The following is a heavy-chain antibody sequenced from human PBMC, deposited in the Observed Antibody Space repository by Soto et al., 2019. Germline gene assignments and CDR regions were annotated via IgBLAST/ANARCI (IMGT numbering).Heavy chain of an antibody. Sequence: SLGLSRAASGFTLSSSAMTWVRPAPGKGLEWVSTVTGSNTYYADSVKGRFTISRDNSRNTVYLQMNSLRAEDTAVYYCAKDRFSSASKPTFDYWGQGTLVTVSS. CDR1: GFTLSSSA. CDR3: AKDRFSSASKPTFDY. D-gene: IGHD3-22*01. V-gene: IGHV3-23*01. CDR2: VTGSNT. J-gene: IGHJ4*02.